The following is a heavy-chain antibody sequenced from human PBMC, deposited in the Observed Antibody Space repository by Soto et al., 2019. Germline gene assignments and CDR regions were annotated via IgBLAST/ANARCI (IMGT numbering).Heavy chain of an antibody. CDR2: MNTNTGNT. V-gene: IGHV1-8*01. CDR1: VYRFTEVE. J-gene: IGHJ4*02. D-gene: IGHD3-3*01. CDR3: ARVVRFFGGHAGY. Sequence: ASVKFSCSTCVYRFTEVERSWGRHAPGQGLEWMGWMNTNTGNTGYAQKFQCRVTMTRDTSISTAYMELRRLRSEDTAVYYCARVVRFFGGHAGYWGQGTLVTVSS.